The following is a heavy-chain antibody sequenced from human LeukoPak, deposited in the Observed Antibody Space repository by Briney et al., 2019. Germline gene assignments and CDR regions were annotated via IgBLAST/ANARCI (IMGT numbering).Heavy chain of an antibody. CDR3: ARDTVSYYYDSSGGFDL. D-gene: IGHD3-22*01. V-gene: IGHV1-2*02. J-gene: IGHJ2*01. Sequence: ASVKVSCKASGYTFTGYYMHWVRQAPGQGLEWMGWINPNSGGTNYAQKFQGRVTMTRDTSISTAYMELSRLRSDDTAVYYCARDTVSYYYDSSGGFDLWGRGTLATVSS. CDR2: INPNSGGT. CDR1: GYTFTGYY.